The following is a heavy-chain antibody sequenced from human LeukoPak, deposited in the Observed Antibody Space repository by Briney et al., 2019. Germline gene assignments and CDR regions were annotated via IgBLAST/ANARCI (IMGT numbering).Heavy chain of an antibody. Sequence: PGGSLRLSCAASGFTFDDYTMHWVRQAPGKGLEWVSLISWDGGSTYYADSVKGRFTISRDNSKNSLYLQMNSLRTEDTASYYCAKGGHGYNYYFDYWGQGTLVTVSS. CDR2: ISWDGGST. J-gene: IGHJ4*02. D-gene: IGHD5-24*01. CDR3: AKGGHGYNYYFDY. V-gene: IGHV3-43*01. CDR1: GFTFDDYT.